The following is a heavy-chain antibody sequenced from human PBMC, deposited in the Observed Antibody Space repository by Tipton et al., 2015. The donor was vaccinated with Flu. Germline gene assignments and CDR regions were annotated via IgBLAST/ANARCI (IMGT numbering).Heavy chain of an antibody. D-gene: IGHD3-10*01. V-gene: IGHV4-38-2*02. CDR2: VYHSGRT. J-gene: IGHJ4*02. Sequence: TLSLTCTVSGYSISSRYYWGWIRQPPGKGLEWIGCVYHSGRTYYNPSLKSRVTISLDTAKNQFSQRLSSVTAADTAVYYCARSTYHYGSGSSDYWGQGTLVTVSS. CDR1: GYSISSRYY. CDR3: ARSTYHYGSGSSDY.